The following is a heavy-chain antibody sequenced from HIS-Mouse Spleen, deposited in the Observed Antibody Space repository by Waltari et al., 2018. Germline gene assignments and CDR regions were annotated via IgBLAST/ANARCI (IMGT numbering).Heavy chain of an antibody. V-gene: IGHV3-30-3*01. J-gene: IGHJ4*02. CDR3: ARDLDY. Sequence: QVQLVESGGGVVQPGRSLRLSCAASGFTFSSYAMHWVRQAPGKGLELVAVISYDGSNKYYADSVKGRFTISRDNSKNTLYLQMNSLRAEDTAVYYCARDLDYWGQGTLVTVSS. CDR1: GFTFSSYA. CDR2: ISYDGSNK.